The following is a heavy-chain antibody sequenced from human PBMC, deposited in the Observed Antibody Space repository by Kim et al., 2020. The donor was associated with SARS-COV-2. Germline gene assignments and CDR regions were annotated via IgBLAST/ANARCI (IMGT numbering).Heavy chain of an antibody. J-gene: IGHJ5*02. CDR3: ARDKLLWFGEPSPSAHNWFDP. Sequence: ASVKVSCKASGYTFTSYGISWVRQAPGQGLEWMGWISAYNGNTNYAQKLQGRVTMTTDTSTSTAYMELRSLRSDDTAVYYCARDKLLWFGEPSPSAHNWFDPWGQGTLVTVSS. D-gene: IGHD3-10*01. CDR2: ISAYNGNT. CDR1: GYTFTSYG. V-gene: IGHV1-18*01.